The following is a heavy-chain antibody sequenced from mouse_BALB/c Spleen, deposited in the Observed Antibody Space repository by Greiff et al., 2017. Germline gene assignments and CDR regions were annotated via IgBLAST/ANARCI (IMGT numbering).Heavy chain of an antibody. CDR1: GFTFSSYG. V-gene: IGHV5-6*02. CDR3: ARRYDYEFAY. D-gene: IGHD2-4*01. J-gene: IGHJ3*01. Sequence: DVKLVESGGDLVKPGGSLKLSCAASGFTFSSYGMSWVRQTPDKRLEWVATISSGGSYTYYPDSVKGRFTISRDNAKNTLYLQMSSLKSEDTAMYYCARRYDYEFAYRGEGTLVTVSA. CDR2: ISSGGSYT.